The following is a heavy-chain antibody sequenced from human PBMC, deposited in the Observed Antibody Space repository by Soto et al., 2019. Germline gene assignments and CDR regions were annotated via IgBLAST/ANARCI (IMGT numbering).Heavy chain of an antibody. D-gene: IGHD2-15*01. V-gene: IGHV3-30-3*01. J-gene: IGHJ4*02. CDR2: ISYDGSDK. CDR3: ARVLGGFPNFDF. CDR1: GFTVSSYG. Sequence: QVQLVESGGGVVQPGRSLRLSCAASGFTVSSYGLHWVRQPPGKGLEWLAFISYDGSDKFYADSVKGRFTISRDSSKNTLYLQLNSLRAEETAVYYCARVLGGFPNFDFWVQGPLVTVSS.